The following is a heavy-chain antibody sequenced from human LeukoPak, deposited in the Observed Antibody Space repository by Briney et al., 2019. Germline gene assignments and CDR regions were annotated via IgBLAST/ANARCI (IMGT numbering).Heavy chain of an antibody. V-gene: IGHV3-74*03. CDR2: INSDGYSI. CDR1: GFTFSGYL. Sequence: PGGSLRLSCAASGFTFSGYLMHWVRQAPGKGLVWVSRINSDGYSITYADSVKGRFTISRDNAKNTLYLQMNSLRVEDTAVYYCANHLACGSTSCPSFDYWGQGTLVTVSS. CDR3: ANHLACGSTSCPSFDY. D-gene: IGHD2-2*01. J-gene: IGHJ4*02.